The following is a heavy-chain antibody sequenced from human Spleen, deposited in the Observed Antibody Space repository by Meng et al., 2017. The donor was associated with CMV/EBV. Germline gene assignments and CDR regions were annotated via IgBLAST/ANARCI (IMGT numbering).Heavy chain of an antibody. CDR1: GFTVSSNY. J-gene: IGHJ4*02. CDR3: AKDEIAAAGSGLWDY. CDR2: IYSGGST. Sequence: LSLTCAASGFTVSSNYMSWVRQAPGKGLEWVSVIYSGGSTYYADSVKGRFTISRDNSKNTLYLQMNSLRAEDTAVYYCAKDEIAAAGSGLWDYWGQGTLVTVSS. D-gene: IGHD6-13*01. V-gene: IGHV3-53*01.